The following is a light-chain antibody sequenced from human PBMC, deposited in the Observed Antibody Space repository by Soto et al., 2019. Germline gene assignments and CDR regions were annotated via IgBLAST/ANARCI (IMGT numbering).Light chain of an antibody. Sequence: EIVLTQSPDTVSLAAGETASLSCRASQSVNSNYLAWYQQKPGQAPRLLIYGASSRATGIPDRFSGSGSGTDFSLTISRLEPEDFAVFYCQQYDNSITFGQGTRLEIE. J-gene: IGKJ5*01. V-gene: IGKV3-20*01. CDR3: QQYDNSIT. CDR2: GAS. CDR1: QSVNSNY.